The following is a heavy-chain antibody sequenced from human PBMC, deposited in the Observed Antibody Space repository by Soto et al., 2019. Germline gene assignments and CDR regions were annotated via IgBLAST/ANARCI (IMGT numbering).Heavy chain of an antibody. D-gene: IGHD2-15*01. CDR3: ARVIYCSGGRCRYGFDY. Sequence: GASVKVSCKASGGTFSSYTISWVRQAPGQGLEWMGRIIPILGIANYAQKFRGRVTITADKSTSTAYMELSSLRSEDTAVYYCARVIYCSGGRCRYGFDYWGQGTLVTVSS. CDR2: IIPILGIA. CDR1: GGTFSSYT. J-gene: IGHJ4*02. V-gene: IGHV1-69*02.